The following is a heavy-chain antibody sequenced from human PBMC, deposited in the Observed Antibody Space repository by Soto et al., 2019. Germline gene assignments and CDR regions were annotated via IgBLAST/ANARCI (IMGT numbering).Heavy chain of an antibody. J-gene: IGHJ6*02. CDR3: AKPQIARHYYYGMEV. CDR1: GYTFTSFY. V-gene: IGHV1-46*01. CDR2: INPSGTTT. Sequence: QVQLVQSGAEVKKPGASVKVSCKASGYTFTSFYMHWVRQAPGQGLEWMGIINPSGTTTDYAQQFQGRVTLPRDTSTSTYYMELSSLTSEDTAVYYCAKPQIARHYYYGMEVWGQGTAVTVSS.